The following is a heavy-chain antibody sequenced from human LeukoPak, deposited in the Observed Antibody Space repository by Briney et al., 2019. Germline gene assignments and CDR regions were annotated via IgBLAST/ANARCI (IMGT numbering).Heavy chain of an antibody. D-gene: IGHD5-12*01. CDR3: AKDRYGDYEAPFHYYMDA. Sequence: WASVKVSCKASGYTFTGYYMHWVRQAPGQGLEWMGWINPNSGVTNYAQKLQGRVTITRDTSIDTAYMQLSRLRSDDTAVYYCAKDRYGDYEAPFHYYMDAWGRGTTVTVSS. V-gene: IGHV1-2*02. CDR2: INPNSGVT. J-gene: IGHJ6*03. CDR1: GYTFTGYY.